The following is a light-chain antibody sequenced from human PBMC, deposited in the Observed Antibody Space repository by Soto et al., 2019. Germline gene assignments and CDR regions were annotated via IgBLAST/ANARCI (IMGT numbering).Light chain of an antibody. Sequence: EIVLTQSPGTLSLSPGERATLSCRAIQSVSTNYLAWYQQRPGQAPRLLIYGASSRATGIPDRFSGSRSGAEFTLTINSLQSEDFVVYYCQQYNSWPPITFCHGTRLEIK. J-gene: IGKJ5*01. V-gene: IGKV3-20*01. CDR2: GAS. CDR3: QQYNSWPPIT. CDR1: QSVSTNY.